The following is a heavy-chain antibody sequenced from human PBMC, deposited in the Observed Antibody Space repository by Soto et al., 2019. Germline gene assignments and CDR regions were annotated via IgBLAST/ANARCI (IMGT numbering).Heavy chain of an antibody. D-gene: IGHD2-2*01. CDR3: ARDLVPAANVLDYYYYGMDV. V-gene: IGHV3-21*01. CDR1: GFTFSSYS. CDR2: ICSSSSYI. Sequence: SGGSLRLSCAASGFTFSSYSMNWVSQAPGKGLEWVSSICSSSSYIYYVDSVKGRFTISRDNAKNSLYLQMSSLRAEDTAVYYCARDLVPAANVLDYYYYGMDVWGQGTTVTDS. J-gene: IGHJ6*02.